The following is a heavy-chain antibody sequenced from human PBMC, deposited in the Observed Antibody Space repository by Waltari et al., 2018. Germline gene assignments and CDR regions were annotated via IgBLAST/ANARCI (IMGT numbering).Heavy chain of an antibody. CDR2: MSYLGAT. V-gene: IGHV4-39*01. J-gene: IGHJ3*01. Sequence: QLQLQESGPGLVKPSETLSLTCSVSGGSITNTKHYWGWIRQPPGQGLEWIGTMSYLGATYSSPSRKSRVTLSRDTSTNQLSLKLGSVTAADTAMYYCATYIGASVGTAAFDVWGQGTMVTVSS. CDR1: GGSITNTKHY. D-gene: IGHD5-12*01. CDR3: ATYIGASVGTAAFDV.